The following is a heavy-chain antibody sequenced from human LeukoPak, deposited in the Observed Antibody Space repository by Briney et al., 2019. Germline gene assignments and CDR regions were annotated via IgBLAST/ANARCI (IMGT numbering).Heavy chain of an antibody. V-gene: IGHV4-59*08. J-gene: IGHJ1*01. Sequence: SETLSLTCTVSGGSISSYYWSWIRQPPGKGLEWIGYIYYSGSTNYNPSLKSRVTISADTSKNQFSLKLSSVTAADTAVYYCANIPQSSGWYEYFQHWGQGTLVTVSS. CDR3: ANIPQSSGWYEYFQH. CDR1: GGSISSYY. CDR2: IYYSGST. D-gene: IGHD6-19*01.